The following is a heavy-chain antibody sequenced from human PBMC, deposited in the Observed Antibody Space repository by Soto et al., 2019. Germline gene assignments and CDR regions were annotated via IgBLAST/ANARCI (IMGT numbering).Heavy chain of an antibody. V-gene: IGHV4-61*05. D-gene: IGHD2-15*01. CDR3: ARFVPCSDGTCAIDY. Sequence: SETLSLTCTVSGGSISSSSFHWGWIRQPPGKGLEWIGYIYYSGSTNYNPSLKSRVTISVDTSKNQFSLKLSSVTAADTAVYYCARFVPCSDGTCAIDYWGQGTLVTVSS. CDR1: GGSISSSSFH. CDR2: IYYSGST. J-gene: IGHJ4*02.